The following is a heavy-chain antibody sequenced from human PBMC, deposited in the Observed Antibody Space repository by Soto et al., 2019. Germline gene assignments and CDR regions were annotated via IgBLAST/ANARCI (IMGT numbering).Heavy chain of an antibody. Sequence: GASVKVSCKASGYTFTGYYMHWVRQAPGQELEWMGWINPNSVGTNYAQKFQGRVTMNRETSISTAYMELSRLRSDDTAVYYCARDDSSGYSYFDYWGQGTLVTVS. CDR2: INPNSVGT. CDR1: GYTFTGYY. J-gene: IGHJ4*02. D-gene: IGHD3-22*01. V-gene: IGHV1-2*02. CDR3: ARDDSSGYSYFDY.